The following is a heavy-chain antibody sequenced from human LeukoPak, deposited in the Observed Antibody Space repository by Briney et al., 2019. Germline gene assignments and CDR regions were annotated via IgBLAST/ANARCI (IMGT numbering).Heavy chain of an antibody. Sequence: GGSLRLSCAASGFTVSSNEMSWVRQAPGKGLEWVAVISYDGSNKYYADSVKGRFTISRDNSKNTLYLQMNSLRAEDTAVYYCASLPFYDILTGYAFDIWGQGTMVTVSS. V-gene: IGHV3-30-3*01. D-gene: IGHD3-9*01. CDR1: GFTVSSNE. CDR2: ISYDGSNK. J-gene: IGHJ3*02. CDR3: ASLPFYDILTGYAFDI.